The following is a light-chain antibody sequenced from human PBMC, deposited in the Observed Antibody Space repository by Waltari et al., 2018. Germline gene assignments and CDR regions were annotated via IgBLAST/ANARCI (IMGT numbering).Light chain of an antibody. CDR3: QQFNTYPLT. Sequence: IQLTPSPSSLSVSVGDRVTITCRASQGISSYLAWYQQKPGKAPNLLIYAAFTLQSGVPSRFSGSGSGTDFTLTISSLQPEDFATYYCQQFNTYPLTFGQGTRLEIK. CDR2: AAF. J-gene: IGKJ5*01. CDR1: QGISSY. V-gene: IGKV1-9*01.